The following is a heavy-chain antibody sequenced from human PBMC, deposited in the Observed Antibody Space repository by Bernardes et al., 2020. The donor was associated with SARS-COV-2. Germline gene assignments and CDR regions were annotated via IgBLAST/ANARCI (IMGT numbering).Heavy chain of an antibody. V-gene: IGHV1-69*13. D-gene: IGHD1-26*01. Sequence: SVKVSCKTSGNTFTSYAVIWVRQAPGQGLECMGGIIPLFGTTNYVQNFQGRVTIAADESTSTVYMELSSLRSEDTAMYYCARSGTYPDAFDIWGQGTMVTVSS. CDR3: ARSGTYPDAFDI. CDR1: GNTFTSYA. J-gene: IGHJ3*02. CDR2: IIPLFGTT.